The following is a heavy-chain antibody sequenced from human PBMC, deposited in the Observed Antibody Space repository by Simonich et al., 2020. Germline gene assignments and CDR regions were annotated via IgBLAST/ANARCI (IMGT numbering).Heavy chain of an antibody. Sequence: QVQLVQSGAEVTKPGASVKVSCKASGFIFTGYYIHWVRQGPGQGLEWRGEVNPNSGGTNYAQKFQGRVTMTRDTSISTAYMELSRLRSDDTAVYYCARGPRWTGDDAFDIWGQGTMVTVSS. CDR2: VNPNSGGT. J-gene: IGHJ3*02. V-gene: IGHV1-2*02. CDR3: ARGPRWTGDDAFDI. D-gene: IGHD7-27*01. CDR1: GFIFTGYY.